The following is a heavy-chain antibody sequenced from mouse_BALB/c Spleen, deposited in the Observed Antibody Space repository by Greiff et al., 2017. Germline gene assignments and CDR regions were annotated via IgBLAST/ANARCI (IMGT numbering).Heavy chain of an antibody. D-gene: IGHD2-14*01. Sequence: EVKVVESGGGLVQPGGSLKLSCAASGFTFSSYGMSWVRQTPDKRLELVATINSNGGSTYYPDSVKGRFTISRDNAKNTLYLQMSSLKSEDTAMYYCARGGYPYAMDYWGQGTSVTVSS. CDR1: GFTFSSYG. V-gene: IGHV5-6-3*01. CDR2: INSNGGST. J-gene: IGHJ4*01. CDR3: ARGGYPYAMDY.